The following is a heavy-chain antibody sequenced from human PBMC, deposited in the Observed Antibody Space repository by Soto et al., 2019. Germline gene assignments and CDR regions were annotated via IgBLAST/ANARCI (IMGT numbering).Heavy chain of an antibody. Sequence: ASVKVSCKASGYSFKTYSIHWVRQAPGQRPEWMGCINAGSGNTKYSPKFQGRVTMTRDTSSTTAYMELTSLKSEDTAVYYCCSSQTPTSFDNWGQGTLVTVSS. CDR3: CSSQTPTSFDN. CDR1: GYSFKTYS. J-gene: IGHJ4*02. D-gene: IGHD2-15*01. CDR2: INAGSGNT. V-gene: IGHV1-3*01.